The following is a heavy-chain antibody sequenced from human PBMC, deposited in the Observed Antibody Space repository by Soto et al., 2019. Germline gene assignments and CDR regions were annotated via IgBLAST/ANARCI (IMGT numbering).Heavy chain of an antibody. Sequence: EVQLLESGGGLVQPGGSLRLSCAASGFTFSTSAMTWVRQAPGKGLEWVSTTGLNGRTTYYADSGKGRFTVSRDNSKNTLDLQMSSLRAEDTAVYYCATVHGTSRSFDSWGQGTLVTVSS. CDR1: GFTFSTSA. CDR2: TGLNGRTT. V-gene: IGHV3-23*01. J-gene: IGHJ4*02. CDR3: ATVHGTSRSFDS.